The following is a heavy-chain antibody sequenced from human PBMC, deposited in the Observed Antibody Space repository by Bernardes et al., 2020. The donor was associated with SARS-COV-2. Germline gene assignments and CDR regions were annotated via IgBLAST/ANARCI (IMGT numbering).Heavy chain of an antibody. Sequence: GGSLRLSCAASGFTFSGSAMHWVRQASGKGLEWVGRVRSKAKSYATAYAASVKGRFTISRDDSKNTAYLQMNSLKAEDTAVYFCTSTQSAAVILENYAYSGMDVWGPGTTVTVSS. CDR2: VRSKAKSYAT. J-gene: IGHJ6*02. CDR3: TSTQSAAVILENYAYSGMDV. D-gene: IGHD6-13*01. V-gene: IGHV3-73*01. CDR1: GFTFSGSA.